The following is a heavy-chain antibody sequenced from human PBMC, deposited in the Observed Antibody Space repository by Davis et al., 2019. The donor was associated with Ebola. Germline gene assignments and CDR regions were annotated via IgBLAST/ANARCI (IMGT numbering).Heavy chain of an antibody. CDR3: ARDFDGGNYYFDY. V-gene: IGHV1-69*13. D-gene: IGHD3-9*01. J-gene: IGHJ4*02. Sequence: SVKVSCKTSGGSFSSHPISWVRQAPRQGLEWMGGIIPIFDTPHYAQKFQGRISIPADASTSTAYMELSSLRSEDTATYFCARDFDGGNYYFDYWGPGTPVTVSS. CDR1: GGSFSSHP. CDR2: IIPIFDTP.